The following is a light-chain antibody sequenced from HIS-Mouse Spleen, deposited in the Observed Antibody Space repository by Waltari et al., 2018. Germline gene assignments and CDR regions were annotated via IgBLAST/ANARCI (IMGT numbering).Light chain of an antibody. V-gene: IGLV1-51*01. CDR3: GTWDSGLSAWV. CDR2: DNN. J-gene: IGLJ3*02. Sequence: QSVLTQPPSVSAAPGQKVTISCSGSSPNIGNNYVSWYQHLPGTAPKRLIYDNNKRPSGIPDRFAGSKSGTSATLGITGLQTGDEADYYCGTWDSGLSAWVFGGGTKLTVL. CDR1: SPNIGNNY.